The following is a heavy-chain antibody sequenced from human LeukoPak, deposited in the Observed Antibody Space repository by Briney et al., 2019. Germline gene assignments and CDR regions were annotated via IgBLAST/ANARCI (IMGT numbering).Heavy chain of an antibody. D-gene: IGHD3-22*01. CDR2: ISSSGSTI. V-gene: IGHV3-11*01. CDR1: GFTFSDYY. CDR3: AREWYYYDSSGFYAFDI. J-gene: IGHJ3*02. Sequence: GGSLRLSCAASGFTFSDYYMSWIRQAPGKGLEWVPYISSSGSTIYYADSVKGRFTISRDNANNPLYLQMNSLCPDETAVYCCAREWYYYDSSGFYAFDIWGKGTTVTVSS.